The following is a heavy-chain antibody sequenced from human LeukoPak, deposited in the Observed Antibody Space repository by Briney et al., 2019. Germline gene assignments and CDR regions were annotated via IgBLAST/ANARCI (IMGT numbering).Heavy chain of an antibody. D-gene: IGHD2-15*01. V-gene: IGHV3-23*01. Sequence: GGSLRLSCADSGITFSTYAMSWVRQAPGKGLEWVSVISGSGGSTYYADSVKGRFTISRDNSKNTLYLQMNSLRAEDTAVYYCAKDLGGSRVWYYFDDWGQGTLVTVSS. CDR3: AKDLGGSRVWYYFDD. CDR2: ISGSGGST. J-gene: IGHJ4*02. CDR1: GITFSTYA.